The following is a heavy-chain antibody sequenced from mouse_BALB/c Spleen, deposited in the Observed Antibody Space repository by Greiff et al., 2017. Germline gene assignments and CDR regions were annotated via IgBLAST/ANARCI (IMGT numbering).Heavy chain of an antibody. CDR2: ISSGSSTI. D-gene: IGHD1-1*01. CDR3: ARYGYYGSSGAMDY. V-gene: IGHV5-17*02. CDR1: GFTFSSFG. J-gene: IGHJ4*01. Sequence: DVHLVESGGGLVQPGGSRKLSCAASGFTFSSFGMHWVRQAPEKGLEWVAYISSGSSTIYYADTVKGRFTISRDNPKNTLFLQMTSLRSEDTAMYYCARYGYYGSSGAMDYWGQGTSVTVSA.